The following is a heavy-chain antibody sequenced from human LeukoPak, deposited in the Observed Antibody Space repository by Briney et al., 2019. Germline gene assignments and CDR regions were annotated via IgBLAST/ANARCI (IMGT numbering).Heavy chain of an antibody. CDR3: ARGVDSGYDSNY. D-gene: IGHD5-12*01. V-gene: IGHV1-69*04. J-gene: IGHJ4*02. Sequence: ASVKVSCKASGGTFSSYAISWVRQAPGQGLEWMGRIIPILGIANYAQKFQGRVTITADKSTSTAYVELSSLRSEDTAVYYCARGVDSGYDSNYWGQGTLVTVSS. CDR1: GGTFSSYA. CDR2: IIPILGIA.